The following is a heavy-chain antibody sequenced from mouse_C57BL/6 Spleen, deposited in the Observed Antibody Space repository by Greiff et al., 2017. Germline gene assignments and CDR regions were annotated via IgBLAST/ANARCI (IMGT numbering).Heavy chain of an antibody. V-gene: IGHV1-26*01. CDR1: GYTFTDYY. CDR3: SRGGTVVAPGFAY. J-gene: IGHJ3*01. Sequence: EVKLQQSGPELVKPGASVKISCKASGYTFTDYYMNWVKQSHGKSLEWIGDINPNNGGTSYNQKFKGKATLTVDKSSSTAYMELRSLTSEDSAVYYCSRGGTVVAPGFAYWGQGTLVTVSA. CDR2: INPNNGGT. D-gene: IGHD1-1*01.